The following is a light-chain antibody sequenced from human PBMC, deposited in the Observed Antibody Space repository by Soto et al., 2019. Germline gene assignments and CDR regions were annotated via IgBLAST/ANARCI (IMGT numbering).Light chain of an antibody. CDR2: KTS. V-gene: IGKV1-5*03. CDR3: QQYNSYSFWT. CDR1: QNINSW. J-gene: IGKJ1*01. Sequence: DIQMTQSPSSLSASVGDRVTITCRASQNINSWLGWYQQKPGKAPKLLIYKTSSSESGVPSRFSGSGSGTEFTLTISSLQPDDFATYYCQQYNSYSFWTFGQGTKVDIK.